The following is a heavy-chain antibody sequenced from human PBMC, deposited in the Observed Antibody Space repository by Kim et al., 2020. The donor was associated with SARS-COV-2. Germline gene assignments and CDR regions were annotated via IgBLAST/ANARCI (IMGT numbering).Heavy chain of an antibody. V-gene: IGHV3-66*01. D-gene: IGHD4-17*01. CDR3: ARDGTDYGDYLAY. J-gene: IGHJ4*02. Sequence: YADSVKGRFTISRDNSKNTGYLEMNSLRVEDTAVYYCARDGTDYGDYLAYWGQGSLVTVSS.